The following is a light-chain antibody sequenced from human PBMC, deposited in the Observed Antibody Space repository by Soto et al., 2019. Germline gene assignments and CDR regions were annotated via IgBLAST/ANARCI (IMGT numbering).Light chain of an antibody. V-gene: IGKV1D-16*01. Sequence: DIQMTQSPSSLSASVGDRVTITCRASQDISDWLAWYQQKPEKAPKSLIYAASILQTGVPSRFSGSGSRTDFTLTISSLQPEDSATYYCQQYNTYPLTFGGGTKVEIK. J-gene: IGKJ4*01. CDR3: QQYNTYPLT. CDR2: AAS. CDR1: QDISDW.